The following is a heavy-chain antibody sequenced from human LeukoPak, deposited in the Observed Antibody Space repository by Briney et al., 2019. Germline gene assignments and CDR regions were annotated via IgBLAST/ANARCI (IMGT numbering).Heavy chain of an antibody. CDR1: GYTFTGYY. Sequence: GASVKVSCKASGYTFTGYYMHWVRQAPGQGLEWMGWINPNSGGTNHAQKFQGRVTMTRDTSISTAYMELSRLRSDDTAVHYCARVDLWFGYYYYYGMDVWGQGTTVTVSS. CDR3: ARVDLWFGYYYYYGMDV. J-gene: IGHJ6*02. CDR2: INPNSGGT. D-gene: IGHD3-10*01. V-gene: IGHV1-2*02.